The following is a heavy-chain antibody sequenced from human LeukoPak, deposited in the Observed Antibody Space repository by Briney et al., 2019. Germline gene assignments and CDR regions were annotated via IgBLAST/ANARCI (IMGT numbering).Heavy chain of an antibody. Sequence: GGSLGLSCAASGFTFSSYSMNWVRQAPGKGLEWVAVISYDGSNKYYADSVKGRFTISRDNSKNTLYLQMNSLRAEDTAVYYCARGYTIFGVVLNLDAFDIWGQGTMVTVSS. CDR1: GFTFSSYS. D-gene: IGHD3-3*01. CDR3: ARGYTIFGVVLNLDAFDI. CDR2: ISYDGSNK. V-gene: IGHV3-30*03. J-gene: IGHJ3*02.